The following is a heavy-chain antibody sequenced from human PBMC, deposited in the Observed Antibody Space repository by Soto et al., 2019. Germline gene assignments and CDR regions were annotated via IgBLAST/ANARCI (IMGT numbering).Heavy chain of an antibody. J-gene: IGHJ5*02. CDR3: ATSNWFDP. V-gene: IGHV4-39*02. CDR2: IYYSGST. CDR1: GGSISSRGYY. Sequence: QLQLQESGPGLVKPSETLSLTCTVSGGSISSRGYYWGWIRQPPGKGLEWIGTIYYSGSTYYNPSLKSRVTISVDTSQNHFSLKLSSVTAADTAVYYCATSNWFDPWGQGTLVTVSS.